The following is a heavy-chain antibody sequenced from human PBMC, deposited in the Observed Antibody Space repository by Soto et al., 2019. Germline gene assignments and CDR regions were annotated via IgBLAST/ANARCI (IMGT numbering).Heavy chain of an antibody. D-gene: IGHD2-8*01. CDR3: ARDCTNGVCYGY. CDR2: IIPIFGTA. V-gene: IGHV1-69*13. J-gene: IGHJ4*02. CDR1: GGTFSSYA. Sequence: GVSVKVSWKASGGTFSSYAISWVRQAPGQGLEWMGGIIPIFGTANYAQKFQGRVTITADESTSTAYMELSSLRSEDTAVYYCARDCTNGVCYGYWGQGTLVTVSS.